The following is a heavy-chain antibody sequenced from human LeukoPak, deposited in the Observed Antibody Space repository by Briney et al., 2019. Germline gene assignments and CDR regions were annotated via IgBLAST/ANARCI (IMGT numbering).Heavy chain of an antibody. Sequence: ASVKLSCKASGYTFTSYYMPWVRQAPGQGLEWMGIINPRGGSTSYAPTFPGRVTVTRDTSTSTVCMELSSVRSEDTAVCYCARAKGGYYYDSSGFRWGYFDYWGQGTLVTVSS. D-gene: IGHD3-22*01. CDR1: GYTFTSYY. V-gene: IGHV1-46*01. CDR2: INPRGGST. J-gene: IGHJ4*02. CDR3: ARAKGGYYYDSSGFRWGYFDY.